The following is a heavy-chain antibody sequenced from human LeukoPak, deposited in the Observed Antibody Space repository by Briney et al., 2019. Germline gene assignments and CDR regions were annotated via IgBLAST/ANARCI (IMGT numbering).Heavy chain of an antibody. V-gene: IGHV3-23*01. Sequence: GGSLRLSCAASGFTFSSYAMSWVRQAPGKGLEWVSAISGSGGSTYYADSVKGRFTISRDNSKNTLYLQMNSLRAEDTAVYYCARSVLLWFGELLSLDYWGQGTLVTVSS. J-gene: IGHJ4*02. CDR2: ISGSGGST. D-gene: IGHD3-10*01. CDR3: ARSVLLWFGELLSLDY. CDR1: GFTFSSYA.